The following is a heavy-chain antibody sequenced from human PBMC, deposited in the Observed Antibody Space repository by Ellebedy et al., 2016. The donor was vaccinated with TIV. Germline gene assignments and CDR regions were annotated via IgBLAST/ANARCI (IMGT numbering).Heavy chain of an antibody. CDR1: GFIFSGSA. CDR2: IRSKANSYAT. J-gene: IGHJ4*02. D-gene: IGHD3-10*01. V-gene: IGHV3-73*01. CDR3: ALELVTMVRGALYYFDY. Sequence: GESLKISCAASGFIFSGSAMHWVRQASGKGLEWVGRIRSKANSYATAYAASVKGRFTIPRDDSKNTAYLQMNSLKTEDTAVYYCALELVTMVRGALYYFDYWGQGTLVTVSS.